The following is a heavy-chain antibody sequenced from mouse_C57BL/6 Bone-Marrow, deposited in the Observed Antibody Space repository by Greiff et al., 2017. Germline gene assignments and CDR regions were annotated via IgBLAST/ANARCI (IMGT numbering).Heavy chain of an antibody. V-gene: IGHV5-6*02. CDR3: ARHGNYNAYYAMDY. J-gene: IGHJ4*01. CDR2: SSSGGSYT. Sequence: DVKLVESGGDLVKPGGSLKLSCAASGFNFSSYGMSWVRQTPDKRLEWVATSSSGGSYTYYPDSVKGGFPISRDNARNTLYLEMSSLKSEDTAMYYGARHGNYNAYYAMDYWGQGPSVTVSS. CDR1: GFNFSSYG. D-gene: IGHD2-1*01.